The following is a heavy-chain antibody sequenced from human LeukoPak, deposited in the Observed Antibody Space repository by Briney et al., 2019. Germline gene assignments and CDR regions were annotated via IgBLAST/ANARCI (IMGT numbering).Heavy chain of an antibody. Sequence: GGSLRLSCAASGFTFSSYGMHWARQAPGKGLEWVAFIRYDGSNKYYADSVKGRFTISRDNSKNTLYLQMNSLRAEDTAVYYCAKVYCSSTSCYESEYYFDYWGQGTLVTVSS. V-gene: IGHV3-30*02. D-gene: IGHD2-2*01. CDR2: IRYDGSNK. CDR3: AKVYCSSTSCYESEYYFDY. CDR1: GFTFSSYG. J-gene: IGHJ4*02.